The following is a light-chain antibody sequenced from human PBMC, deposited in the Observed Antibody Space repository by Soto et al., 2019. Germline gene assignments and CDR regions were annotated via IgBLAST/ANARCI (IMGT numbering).Light chain of an antibody. Sequence: QSVLTQPPSVSGAPGQRVTISCTGSNSNIGTGYDVHWYQQLPGTAPKLLIYGNSNRPSGVPDQFSGSKSGTSASLAITGLQAEDEADYYCQSYDSSLSGSVVFGGGTKVTVL. CDR2: GNS. V-gene: IGLV1-40*01. CDR3: QSYDSSLSGSVV. J-gene: IGLJ2*01. CDR1: NSNIGTGYD.